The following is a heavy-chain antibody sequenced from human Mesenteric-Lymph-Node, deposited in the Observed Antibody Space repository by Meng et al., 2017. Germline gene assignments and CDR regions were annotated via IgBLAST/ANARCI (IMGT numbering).Heavy chain of an antibody. J-gene: IGHJ4*02. CDR1: GFTFSSYW. Sequence: GGSLRLSCAASGFTFSSYWMHWVRQAPGKGLEWVAVISYDGSNKYYADSVKGRFTISRDNSKNTLYLQMNSLRAEDTAVYYCARTTIGYWGQGTLVTVSS. V-gene: IGHV3-30*03. CDR3: ARTTIGY. CDR2: ISYDGSNK. D-gene: IGHD4-17*01.